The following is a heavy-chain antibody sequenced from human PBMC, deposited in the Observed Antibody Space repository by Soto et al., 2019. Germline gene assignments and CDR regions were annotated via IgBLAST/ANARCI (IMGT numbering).Heavy chain of an antibody. Sequence: GESLKISCKGSGYSFTSYWIGWVRQMPGKGLEWMGIIYPGDSDTRYSPSFQGQVTISGDKSISTAYLQWSSLKASDTAMYYCARRCIAGTAGDAFDIWGQGTVVTVSS. J-gene: IGHJ3*02. CDR2: IYPGDSDT. V-gene: IGHV5-51*01. D-gene: IGHD1-7*01. CDR3: ARRCIAGTAGDAFDI. CDR1: GYSFTSYW.